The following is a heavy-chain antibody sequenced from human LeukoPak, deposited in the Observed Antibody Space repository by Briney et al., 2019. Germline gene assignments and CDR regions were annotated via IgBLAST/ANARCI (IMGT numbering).Heavy chain of an antibody. J-gene: IGHJ6*02. CDR1: GFTFSGST. Sequence: PGGSLRLSCAASGFTFSGSTMHWVRQASGKGLEWVGRIRSKANNYATAYATSVEGRFTLSRDDSKNTAYLQMNSLKTEDTAVYYCIRGAASGSYYGFDVWGQGATVTVS. CDR2: IRSKANNYAT. V-gene: IGHV3-73*01. CDR3: IRGAASGSYYGFDV. D-gene: IGHD1-26*01.